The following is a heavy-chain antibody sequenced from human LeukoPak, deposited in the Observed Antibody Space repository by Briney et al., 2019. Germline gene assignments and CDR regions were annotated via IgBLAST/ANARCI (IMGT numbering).Heavy chain of an antibody. CDR2: IKQDGSRK. D-gene: IGHD1-7*01. CDR3: ARQLRNYENYFDY. J-gene: IGHJ4*02. CDR1: GVTFSSSW. V-gene: IGHV3-7*01. Sequence: GGSLRLSCAASGVTFSSSWMSWVRQAPGKGLEWVANIKQDGSRKLYVDSVQGRFTISRDNAKNSLFLQMNSLRAEDTAVYYCARQLRNYENYFDYWGQGTLVTVSS.